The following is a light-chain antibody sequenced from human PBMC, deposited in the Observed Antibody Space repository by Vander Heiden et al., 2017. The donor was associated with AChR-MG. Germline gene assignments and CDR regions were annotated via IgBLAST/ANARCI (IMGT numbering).Light chain of an antibody. Sequence: DIMLTQSPATLSVSPGERATLSCRASQNVNTFLSWYQQKPGQAPRLLIYETSNRATGIPARFSGSGSGTDFTLTISSLDPEDSAVYYCQQRRDWPRTFGQGTKLEI. CDR2: ETS. CDR3: QQRRDWPRT. CDR1: QNVNTF. J-gene: IGKJ2*01. V-gene: IGKV3-11*01.